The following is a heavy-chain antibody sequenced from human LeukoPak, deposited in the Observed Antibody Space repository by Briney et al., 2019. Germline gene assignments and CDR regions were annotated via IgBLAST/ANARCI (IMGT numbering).Heavy chain of an antibody. CDR2: IYTSGST. D-gene: IGHD3-22*01. CDR1: GGSISSGSYY. CDR3: AREGVTMIVY. J-gene: IGHJ4*02. Sequence: KTSETLSLTCTVSGGSISSGSYYWSWIRQPAGKGLEWIGRIYTSGSTNYNPSLKSRVTISVDTSKNQFSLKLSSVTAADTAVYYCAREGVTMIVYWGQGTLVTVSS. V-gene: IGHV4-61*02.